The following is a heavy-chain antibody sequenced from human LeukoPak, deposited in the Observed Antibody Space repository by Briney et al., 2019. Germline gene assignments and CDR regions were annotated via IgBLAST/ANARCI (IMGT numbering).Heavy chain of an antibody. CDR1: GGIFSSYA. Sequence: GASVQVSCQASGGIFSSYAISWVRPAPGQGLEWMGGIIPIFGTANYAQKFQGRVTITADDSTSTAYMELSSLRSEDTAVYYCARQPMPRSTFDYWGQGTLVTVSS. J-gene: IGHJ4*02. V-gene: IGHV1-69*13. D-gene: IGHD1-1*01. CDR2: IIPIFGTA. CDR3: ARQPMPRSTFDY.